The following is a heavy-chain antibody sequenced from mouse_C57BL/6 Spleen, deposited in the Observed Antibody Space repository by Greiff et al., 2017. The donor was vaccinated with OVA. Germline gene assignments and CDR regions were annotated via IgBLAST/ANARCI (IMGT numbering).Heavy chain of an antibody. V-gene: IGHV1-82*01. D-gene: IGHD1-1*01. Sequence: VQLQESGPELVKPGASVKISCKASGYAFSSSWMNWVKQRPGKGLEWIGRIYPGDGDTNYNGKFKGKATLTADKSSSTAYMQLSSLTSEDSAVYFCAIITLYWGQGTLVTVSA. CDR3: AIITLY. CDR1: GYAFSSSW. J-gene: IGHJ3*01. CDR2: IYPGDGDT.